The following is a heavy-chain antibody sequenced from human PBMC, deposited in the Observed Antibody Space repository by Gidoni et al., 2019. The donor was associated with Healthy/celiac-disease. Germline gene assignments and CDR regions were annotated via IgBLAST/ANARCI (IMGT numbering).Heavy chain of an antibody. CDR2: ISGSGGST. V-gene: IGHV3-23*01. CDR3: AKDLQWVGWSTAPYFDY. CDR1: GFTFSSYA. Sequence: EVQLLESGGGLVQPGGSLRLSCAASGFTFSSYAMSWVRQAPGKGLEWVSAISGSGGSTYYADSVKGRFTISRDNSKNTLYLQMNSLRAEDTAVYYCAKDLQWVGWSTAPYFDYWGQGTLVTVSS. D-gene: IGHD2-8*01. J-gene: IGHJ4*02.